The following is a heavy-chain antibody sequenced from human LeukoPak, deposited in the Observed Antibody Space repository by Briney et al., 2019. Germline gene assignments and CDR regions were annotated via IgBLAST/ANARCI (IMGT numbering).Heavy chain of an antibody. CDR3: AREGYYDFWSGPPNYHYYYGMDV. V-gene: IGHV3-33*01. J-gene: IGHJ6*02. CDR2: IWYDGSNK. CDR1: GFTFSSYG. D-gene: IGHD3-3*01. Sequence: GGSLRLSCAASGFTFSSYGMHWVRQAPGKGLEWVAVIWYDGSNKYYADSVKGRFTISRDNSKNTLYLQMSSLRAEDTAVYYCAREGYYDFWSGPPNYHYYYGMDVWGQGTTVTVSS.